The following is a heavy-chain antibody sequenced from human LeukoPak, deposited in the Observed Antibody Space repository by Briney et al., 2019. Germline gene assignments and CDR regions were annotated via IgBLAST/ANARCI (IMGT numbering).Heavy chain of an antibody. Sequence: SQTLSLTCAISGDSVSSNSAAWNWIRQSPSRGLEWLGRTYYRSKWHNDYAVSVKSRITINPDTSKNQFSLQLNSVTPEDTAVYYCARGIGPRYCSSTSCYTVPYYMDVWGKGTTVTVSS. CDR1: GDSVSSNSAA. CDR3: ARGIGPRYCSSTSCYTVPYYMDV. D-gene: IGHD2-2*02. J-gene: IGHJ6*03. V-gene: IGHV6-1*01. CDR2: TYYRSKWHN.